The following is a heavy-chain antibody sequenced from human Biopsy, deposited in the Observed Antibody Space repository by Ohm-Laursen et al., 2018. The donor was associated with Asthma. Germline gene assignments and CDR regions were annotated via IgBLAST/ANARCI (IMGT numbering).Heavy chain of an antibody. CDR3: ARKAGSCISRTCYSLDF. V-gene: IGHV1-69*01. CDR1: GGTFNTYV. CDR2: INSVFGTT. J-gene: IGHJ4*02. D-gene: IGHD2-2*01. Sequence: SSVKVSCKSLGGTFNTYVIGWVRQAPGQGLEWMGGINSVFGTTTYPQKFQDGVTITADDSTSTVYMELSGLRSEDTAVYYCARKAGSCISRTCYSLDFWGQGTLVTVSS.